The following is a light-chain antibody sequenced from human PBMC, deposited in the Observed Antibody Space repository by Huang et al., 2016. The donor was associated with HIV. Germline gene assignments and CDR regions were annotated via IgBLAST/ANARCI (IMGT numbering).Light chain of an antibody. CDR3: QQYNDWRT. V-gene: IGKV3-15*01. CDR2: GAF. Sequence: EIVMTQSPATLSVSPGERATLSCRASQSSGTNLAWYQQKRGQAPRLLIYGAFTRATGIPARFSGSGSGTEFTLTISSLQSEDFAIYYCQQYNDWRTFGQGTKVETK. CDR1: QSSGTN. J-gene: IGKJ1*01.